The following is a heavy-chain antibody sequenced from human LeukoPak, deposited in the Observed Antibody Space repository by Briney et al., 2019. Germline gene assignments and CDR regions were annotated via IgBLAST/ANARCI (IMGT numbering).Heavy chain of an antibody. V-gene: IGHV3-21*01. Sequence: GESLRLSCAASGFTFSTYILNWVRQAPGKGLEWVSSISRSSSYIWYADSLKGRFTISRDNAKNSLYLQMNSLRAEDTAVYYCARDPVDDDTLSLDYWGQGTLVTVSS. D-gene: IGHD3-9*01. J-gene: IGHJ4*02. CDR1: GFTFSTYI. CDR3: ARDPVDDDTLSLDY. CDR2: ISRSSSYI.